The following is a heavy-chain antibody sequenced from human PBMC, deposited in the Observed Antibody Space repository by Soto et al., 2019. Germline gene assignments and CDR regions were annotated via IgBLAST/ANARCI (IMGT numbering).Heavy chain of an antibody. CDR2: INHSGST. J-gene: IGHJ5*02. CDR3: ARDKSSSWYRGNWFDP. Sequence: QVQLQQWGAGLLKPSETLSLTCAVYGGSFSGYYWSWIRQPPGKGLEWIGEINHSGSTNYNPSLKSRVTISVDTSKNQFSLKLSSVTAADTAVYYCARDKSSSWYRGNWFDPWGQGILVTVSS. V-gene: IGHV4-34*01. CDR1: GGSFSGYY. D-gene: IGHD6-13*01.